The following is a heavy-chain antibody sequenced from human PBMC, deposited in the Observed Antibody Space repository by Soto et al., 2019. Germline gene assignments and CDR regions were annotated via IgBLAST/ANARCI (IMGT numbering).Heavy chain of an antibody. CDR3: ARAPPGITMVWGGSPTDC. D-gene: IGHD3-10*01. V-gene: IGHV3-21*01. CDR2: ISRTSTYI. Sequence: EVQLVESGGGLVKPGGSLRLSCAASGFTFSSYSMNWVRQAPGKGLEWVSSISRTSTYIYYADSVKGRFTISRDNAKNSXXLKMNSPRVEATGVYYCARAPPGITMVWGGSPTDCWGQGTLVTVSS. CDR1: GFTFSSYS. J-gene: IGHJ4*02.